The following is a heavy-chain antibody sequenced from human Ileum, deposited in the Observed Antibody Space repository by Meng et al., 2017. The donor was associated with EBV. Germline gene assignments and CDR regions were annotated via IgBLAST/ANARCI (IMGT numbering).Heavy chain of an antibody. CDR3: AARVGGSYSGFDL. CDR1: GDSISSHRW. V-gene: IGHV4-4*02. CDR2: IFHVGTG. Sequence: VPLPESGPGLVKPSGTLSLPCAVSGDSISSHRWWGWVRQPPTKGPEWIGEIFHVGTGNYNPSLKSRVTISMDTSKNQISLGLTSVTAADTAVYYCAARVGGSYSGFDLWGQGTLVTVSS. D-gene: IGHD1-26*01. J-gene: IGHJ4*02.